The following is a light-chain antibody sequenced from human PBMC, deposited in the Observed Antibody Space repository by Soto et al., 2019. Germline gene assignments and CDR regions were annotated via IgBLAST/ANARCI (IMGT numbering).Light chain of an antibody. V-gene: IGKV1-5*01. CDR2: DAS. CDR1: ESIRTW. J-gene: IGKJ1*01. CDR3: QQYNNYPRT. Sequence: DIQMTQSPSTLSASIGDRVTITCRASESIRTWLAWYQHKPGKAPKFLIYDASSLESGVPSRFSGSGSGTEFTLTISNLQPDDFATYFCQQYNNYPRTLRQGTKVEIK.